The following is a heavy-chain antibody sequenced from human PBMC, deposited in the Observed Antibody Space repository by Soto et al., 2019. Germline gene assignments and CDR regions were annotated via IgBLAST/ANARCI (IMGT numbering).Heavy chain of an antibody. CDR3: ASRSSGWFDAFDI. CDR1: GFTFSSYW. D-gene: IGHD6-19*01. J-gene: IGHJ3*02. V-gene: IGHV3-7*01. CDR2: IKQDGSEK. Sequence: EVQLVESGGGLVQPGGSLRLSCAASGFTFSSYWMSWVRQAPGKGLEWVANIKQDGSEKYYVDSVKGRFTISRDNAKNSLYLQMNSLRAEDTAVYYCASRSSGWFDAFDIWGQGTMVTVSS.